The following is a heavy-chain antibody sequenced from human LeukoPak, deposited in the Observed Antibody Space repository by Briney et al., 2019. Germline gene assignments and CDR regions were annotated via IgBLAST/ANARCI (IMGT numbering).Heavy chain of an antibody. D-gene: IGHD5-18*01. J-gene: IGHJ4*02. Sequence: PSETLSLTCTVSGGSINGYYWTWIRQPPGKGLEWIGYIDYAGGTDYNPSLKSRVTFSLDTTNNQISLHLNSMTAADTAMYYCARGVGIHRWSFFFDHWGQGTLVSVSS. CDR1: GGSINGYY. CDR2: IDYAGGT. CDR3: ARGVGIHRWSFFFDH. V-gene: IGHV4-59*01.